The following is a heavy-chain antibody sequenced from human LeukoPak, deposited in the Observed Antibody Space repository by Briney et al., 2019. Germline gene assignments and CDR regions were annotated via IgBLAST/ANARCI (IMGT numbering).Heavy chain of an antibody. CDR1: GFTFSSSA. D-gene: IGHD3-10*01. Sequence: SVKVSCKASGFTFSSSAVQWVRQARGQRLEWIGWIVVGSGNTNYAQKFQERVTITSAMSTSTAYMELSSLRAEDTAVYYCPADLYGSGQSMGAFDIWGQGTMVTVSS. CDR2: IVVGSGNT. J-gene: IGHJ3*02. V-gene: IGHV1-58*01. CDR3: PADLYGSGQSMGAFDI.